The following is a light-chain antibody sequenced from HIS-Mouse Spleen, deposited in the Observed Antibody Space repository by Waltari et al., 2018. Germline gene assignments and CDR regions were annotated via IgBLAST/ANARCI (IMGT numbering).Light chain of an antibody. CDR3: QQYYSYPYN. CDR2: AAS. V-gene: IGKV1-8*01. CDR1: QGISSY. Sequence: AIRMTQSPSSLSASTGDRVTITFRASQGISSYLAWYQQKPGKAPKFLVYAASTLQSGVPSSCRGSGSGTDFTLTISCLQSEDFATYCCQQYYSYPYNFGPATRLEIK. J-gene: IGKJ2*01.